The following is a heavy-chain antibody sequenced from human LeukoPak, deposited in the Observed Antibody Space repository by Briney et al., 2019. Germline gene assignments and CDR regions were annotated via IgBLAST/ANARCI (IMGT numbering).Heavy chain of an antibody. J-gene: IGHJ4*02. CDR1: GFTFTDYY. Sequence: ASVKVSCKTSGFTFTDYYIHWVRLAPGQGLEWMGYINPHSGVTSFPQRFRGRVTLTTDTSISAAYMDLSSLTSDDTAIYYCVRESNQVLTKNFDLWRQGALVTVSP. CDR3: VRESNQVLTKNFDL. D-gene: IGHD4-11*01. CDR2: INPHSGVT. V-gene: IGHV1-2*02.